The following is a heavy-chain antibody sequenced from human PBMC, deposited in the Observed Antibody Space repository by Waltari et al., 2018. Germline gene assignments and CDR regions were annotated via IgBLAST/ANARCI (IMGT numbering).Heavy chain of an antibody. J-gene: IGHJ5*02. CDR1: GGSISSSSYY. CDR3: ARDTYDDFWSSLGP. CDR2: IYYSGST. D-gene: IGHD3-3*01. V-gene: IGHV4-39*07. Sequence: QLQLQESGPGLVKPSETLSLTCTVSGGSISSSSYYWGWIRQPPGKGLEWIGSIYYSGSTYSNPSLKSRVTISVDTSKNQFSLKLSSVTAADTAVYYCARDTYDDFWSSLGPWGQGTLVTVSS.